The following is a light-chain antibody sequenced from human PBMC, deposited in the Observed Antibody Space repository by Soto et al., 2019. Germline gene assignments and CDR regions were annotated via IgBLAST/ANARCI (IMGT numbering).Light chain of an antibody. V-gene: IGLV1-44*01. CDR1: SSNIGSHP. CDR3: VAWDDRLNGPV. CDR2: TND. Sequence: QLVLTQPPSASGTPGQSVIISCSGSSSNIGSHPVNWYQQLPGTAPKLLIYTNDQRPSGVPDRFSGSKSGTSASLAISGLQSEDEAHYYCVAWDDRLNGPVFGGGTQLTVL. J-gene: IGLJ3*02.